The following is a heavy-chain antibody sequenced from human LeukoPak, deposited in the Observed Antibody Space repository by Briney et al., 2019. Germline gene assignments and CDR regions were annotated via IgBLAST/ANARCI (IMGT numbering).Heavy chain of an antibody. J-gene: IGHJ4*02. CDR1: GFLFSTYG. CDR2: IQFDGSDE. D-gene: IGHD2-15*01. CDR3: AEDQKLQPFHY. V-gene: IGHV3-30*02. Sequence: GGSLRLSCTASGFLFSTYGMHWVRQAPGKGLEWISFIQFDGSDEFYADSVKGRFFTSRDNSKNTLYLQMNSLRTEDTSVYYCAEDQKLQPFHYWGQGTLVTVSS.